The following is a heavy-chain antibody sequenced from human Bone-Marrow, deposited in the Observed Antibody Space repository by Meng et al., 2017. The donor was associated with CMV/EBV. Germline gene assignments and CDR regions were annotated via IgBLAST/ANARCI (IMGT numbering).Heavy chain of an antibody. J-gene: IGHJ4*02. CDR3: ARGGVVPAATPQP. CDR1: GFTFTGYY. V-gene: IGHV1-2*02. Sequence: GGSLRLSCAASGFTFTGYYMHWVRQAPGQGLEWMGWINPNSGGTNYAQKFQGRVTMTRDTSISTAYMELSRLRSDDTAVYYCARGGVVPAATPQPWGQGKLVTFSS. D-gene: IGHD2-2*01. CDR2: INPNSGGT.